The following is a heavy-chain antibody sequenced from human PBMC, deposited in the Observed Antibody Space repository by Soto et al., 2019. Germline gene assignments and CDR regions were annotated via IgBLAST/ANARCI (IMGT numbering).Heavy chain of an antibody. CDR2: ISYDGSNK. D-gene: IGHD5-18*01. Sequence: GGSLRLSCAASGFTFSSYAMHWVRQAPGKGLEWVAVISYDGSNKYYADSVKGRFTISRDNSKNTLYLQMNSLRAEDTAVYYCAREGIQLWLHYYGMDVWGQGTTVTVSS. V-gene: IGHV3-30-3*01. CDR3: AREGIQLWLHYYGMDV. J-gene: IGHJ6*02. CDR1: GFTFSSYA.